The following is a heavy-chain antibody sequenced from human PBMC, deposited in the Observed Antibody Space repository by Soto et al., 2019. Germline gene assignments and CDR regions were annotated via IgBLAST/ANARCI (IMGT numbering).Heavy chain of an antibody. CDR3: AKDPGRTWYEDY. J-gene: IGHJ4*02. CDR1: GFTFSSYA. Sequence: EVQLLESGGGLVQPGGSLRLSCAASGFTFSSYAMTWVRQAPGKGLEWVSAISGSGNTSYYADSVKGRFTISRDSSKKMLYLQMNSLRPEDTAVYYCAKDPGRTWYEDYWGQGTLVTVSS. D-gene: IGHD6-13*01. V-gene: IGHV3-23*01. CDR2: ISGSGNTS.